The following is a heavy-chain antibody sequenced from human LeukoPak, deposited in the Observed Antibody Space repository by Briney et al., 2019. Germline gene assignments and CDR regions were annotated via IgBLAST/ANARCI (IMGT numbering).Heavy chain of an antibody. Sequence: SETLSLTCTVSGGSISSSSYYWGWIRQPPGKGLEWIGSIYYSGSTYYNPSLKSRVTISVDTSKNQFSLKLSSVTAADTAVYYCARDIGRFGTDYWGQGTLVTVSS. D-gene: IGHD3-10*01. J-gene: IGHJ4*02. V-gene: IGHV4-39*07. CDR1: GGSISSSSYY. CDR3: ARDIGRFGTDY. CDR2: IYYSGST.